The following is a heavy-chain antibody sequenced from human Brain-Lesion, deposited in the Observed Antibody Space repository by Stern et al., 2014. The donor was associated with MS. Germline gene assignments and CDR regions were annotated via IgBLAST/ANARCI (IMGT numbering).Heavy chain of an antibody. J-gene: IGHJ5*02. Sequence: VQLVESGSGLVKPSQTLSLTCTVSGDSISSGGFSWSWIRQPPGKGLEWIAVVYFGGQTFYGPLLQGRVTISLYRAQHQFSLKLTSVTAADTAVYYCARGDYNILTGFYGENNWFDPWGQGILVTVSS. V-gene: IGHV4-30-2*01. CDR1: GDSISSGGFS. CDR2: VYFGGQT. CDR3: ARGDYNILTGFYGENNWFDP. D-gene: IGHD3-9*01.